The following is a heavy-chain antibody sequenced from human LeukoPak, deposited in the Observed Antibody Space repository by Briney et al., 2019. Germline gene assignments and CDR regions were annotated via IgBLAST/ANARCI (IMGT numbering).Heavy chain of an antibody. J-gene: IGHJ4*02. CDR1: GFTVSSNY. V-gene: IGHV3-66*01. Sequence: GGSLRPSCAASGFTVSSNYMSWVRQAPGKGLEWVSVIYSGGSTYYADSVKGRFTISRDNSKNTLYLQMNSLRAEDTAVYYCARESFSTSWSTDYWGQGTLVTVSS. CDR3: ARESFSTSWSTDY. D-gene: IGHD6-13*01. CDR2: IYSGGST.